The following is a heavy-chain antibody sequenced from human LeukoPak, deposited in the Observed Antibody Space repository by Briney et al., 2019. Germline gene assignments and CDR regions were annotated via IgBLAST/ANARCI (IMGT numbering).Heavy chain of an antibody. CDR3: AREKNLPYYDYVWGSRALDY. CDR2: ISAYNGNT. J-gene: IGHJ4*02. Sequence: ASVKVSFKASGYTFTSYGISWVRQAPGQGLEWMGWISAYNGNTNYAQKLQGRVTMTTDTSTSTAYMELRSLRSDDTAVYYCAREKNLPYYDYVWGSRALDYWGQGTLVTVSS. CDR1: GYTFTSYG. D-gene: IGHD3-16*01. V-gene: IGHV1-18*01.